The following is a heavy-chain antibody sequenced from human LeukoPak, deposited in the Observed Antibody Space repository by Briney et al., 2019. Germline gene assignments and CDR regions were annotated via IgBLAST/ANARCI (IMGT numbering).Heavy chain of an antibody. V-gene: IGHV3-74*01. Sequence: GGSLRLSCAASGFTFSSYWMHWVRQAPGKGLVWVSRINTDGSSTSCADSVKGRFTISRDNAKNTLYLQMNSLRAEDTAVYYCASREYYYDSSGYYPSFGYWGQGTLVTVSS. D-gene: IGHD3-22*01. J-gene: IGHJ4*02. CDR1: GFTFSSYW. CDR2: INTDGSST. CDR3: ASREYYYDSSGYYPSFGY.